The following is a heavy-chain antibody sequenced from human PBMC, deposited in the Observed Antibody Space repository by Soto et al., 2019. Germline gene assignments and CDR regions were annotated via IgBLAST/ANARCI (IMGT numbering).Heavy chain of an antibody. CDR3: ARGVVAASYYYYGMDV. V-gene: IGHV1-69*13. CDR1: GGTFSSYA. J-gene: IGHJ6*02. D-gene: IGHD2-15*01. CDR2: IIPIFGTA. Sequence: SVKVSCKASGGTFSSYAISWVRQAPGQGLEWMGGIIPIFGTANYAQKFQGRVTITADESTSTAYMELSSLRSEDTAVYYCARGVVAASYYYYGMDVRGQGSTVTVSS.